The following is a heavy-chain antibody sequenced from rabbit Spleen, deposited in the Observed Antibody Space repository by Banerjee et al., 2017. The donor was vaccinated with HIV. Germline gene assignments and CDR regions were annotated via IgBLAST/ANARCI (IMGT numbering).Heavy chain of an antibody. CDR1: GFDFINYY. D-gene: IGHD8-1*01. CDR2: IYAAKGST. V-gene: IGHV1S7*01. CDR3: ARDTGSSFSSYGMDL. J-gene: IGHJ6*01. Sequence: QLTETGGGLVQPGGSLTLSCKASGFDFINYYISWVRQAPGKGLEWIGIIYAAKGSTDYASWVNGRFTISSDNAQSTVDLKMTSLTAADTATYFCARDTGSSFSSYGMDLWGPGTLVTVS.